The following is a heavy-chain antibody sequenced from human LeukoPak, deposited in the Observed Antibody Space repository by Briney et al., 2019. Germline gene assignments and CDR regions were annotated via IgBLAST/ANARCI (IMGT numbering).Heavy chain of an antibody. Sequence: ASVKVPCKASGYTFTSYYMHWVRQAPGQGLEWMGIINPSGGSTSYAQKFQGRVTMTRDTSTSTVYMELSSLRSEDTAVYYCARAPKRVATSDYWGQGTLVTVSS. J-gene: IGHJ4*02. CDR2: INPSGGST. V-gene: IGHV1-46*01. CDR1: GYTFTSYY. D-gene: IGHD5-12*01. CDR3: ARAPKRVATSDY.